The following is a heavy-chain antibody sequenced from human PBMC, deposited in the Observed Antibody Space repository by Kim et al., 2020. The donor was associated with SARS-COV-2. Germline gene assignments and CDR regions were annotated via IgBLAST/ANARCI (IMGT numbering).Heavy chain of an antibody. CDR3: AKVYDYVWGSYPIED. CDR1: GFTFSSYA. V-gene: IGHV3-23*01. CDR2: ISGSGGST. Sequence: GGSLRLSCAASGFTFSSYAMSWVRQAPGKGLEWVSAISGSGGSTYYADSVKGRFTISRDNSKNTLYLQMNSLRAEDTAVYYCAKVYDYVWGSYPIEDWGQGTLVTVSS. J-gene: IGHJ4*02. D-gene: IGHD3-16*01.